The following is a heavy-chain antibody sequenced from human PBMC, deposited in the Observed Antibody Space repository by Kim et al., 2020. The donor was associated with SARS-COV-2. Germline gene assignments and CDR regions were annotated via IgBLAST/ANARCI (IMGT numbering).Heavy chain of an antibody. CDR2: IWYDGSNK. J-gene: IGHJ6*02. V-gene: IGHV3-33*06. CDR3: AKDLLMVRGARSGWYDPVYYYYGMDV. Sequence: GGSLRLSCAASGFTFSSYGMHWVRQAPGKGLEWVAVIWYDGSNKYYADSVKGRFTISRDNSKNTLYLQMNSLRAEDTAVYYCAKDLLMVRGARSGWYDPVYYYYGMDVWGQGTTVTVSS. CDR1: GFTFSSYG. D-gene: IGHD3-10*01.